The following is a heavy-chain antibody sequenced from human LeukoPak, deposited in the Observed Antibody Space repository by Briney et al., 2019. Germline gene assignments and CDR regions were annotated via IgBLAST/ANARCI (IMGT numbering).Heavy chain of an antibody. J-gene: IGHJ5*02. D-gene: IGHD2-21*02. CDR1: GFTFSGYA. CDR3: AKERGYCGGDCYYNWFDP. CDR2: ISGSGGNT. V-gene: IGHV3-23*01. Sequence: GGSLRLSCAASGFTFSGYAMSWVRQAPGKGLEWVSSISGSGGNTHYADSVKGRFTISRDNSKNTLYLQMNSLRAEDTAVYYCAKERGYCGGDCYYNWFDPWGQGTLVTVSS.